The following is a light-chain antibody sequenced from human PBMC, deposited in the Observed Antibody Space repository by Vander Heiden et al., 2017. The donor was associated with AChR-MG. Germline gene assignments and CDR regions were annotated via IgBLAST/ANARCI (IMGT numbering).Light chain of an antibody. CDR3: HQRNNWPWT. Sequence: EIVLTQSPATLSLSPGERATLSCRASQYISSYLAWYQQKSGQAPRLLIYDVSKRATGIPVRFSGSGSGTDFTLTISSLEPEDFAVYYCHQRNNWPWTFGQGTKVEIK. V-gene: IGKV3-11*01. CDR2: DVS. J-gene: IGKJ1*01. CDR1: QYISSY.